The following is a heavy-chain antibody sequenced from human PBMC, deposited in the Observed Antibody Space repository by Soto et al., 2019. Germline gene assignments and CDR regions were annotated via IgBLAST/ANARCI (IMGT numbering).Heavy chain of an antibody. D-gene: IGHD2-2*01. V-gene: IGHV5-51*01. J-gene: IGHJ3*02. CDR3: AREDLGYCSSTSCYGYAFDI. CDR1: GYSFTSYW. CDR2: IYPGDSDT. Sequence: GESLKISCKGSGYSFTSYWIGWVRQMPGKGLEWMGIIYPGDSDTRYSPSFQGQVTISADKSISTAYLQWSSLKASDTAVYYCAREDLGYCSSTSCYGYAFDIWGQGTMVTVSS.